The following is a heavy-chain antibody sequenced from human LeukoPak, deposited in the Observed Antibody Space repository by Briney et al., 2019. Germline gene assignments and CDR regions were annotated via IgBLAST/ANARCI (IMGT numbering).Heavy chain of an antibody. J-gene: IGHJ4*02. Sequence: GASVKVSCKISGYTLTEVSMHWVRQAPGKGLEWMGGFDTADGEPIYSQKFQGRVTMSEDTSTDTAYMDLSSLRSEDTAVYYCATEVVGYGDVHYFDSWGQGTLVTVSS. CDR1: GYTLTEVS. D-gene: IGHD4-17*01. CDR3: ATEVVGYGDVHYFDS. CDR2: FDTADGEP. V-gene: IGHV1-24*01.